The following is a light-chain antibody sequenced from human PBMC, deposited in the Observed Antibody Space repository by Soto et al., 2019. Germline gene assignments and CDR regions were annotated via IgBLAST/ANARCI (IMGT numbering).Light chain of an antibody. CDR2: DVS. J-gene: IGLJ1*01. CDR3: TSYTSSTPFYV. V-gene: IGLV2-11*01. CDR1: SSDVGGYDY. Sequence: QSALTQPRSVSGSPGQSVTISCSGTSSDVGGYDYVSWYQQSPDKAPKLMIFDVSERPAGVPDRFAGSKSGNTASLTISGLQAEDEAEYYCTSYTSSTPFYVFGTGTKVTVL.